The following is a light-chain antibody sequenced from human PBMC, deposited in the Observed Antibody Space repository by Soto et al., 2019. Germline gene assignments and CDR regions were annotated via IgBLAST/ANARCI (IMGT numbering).Light chain of an antibody. CDR1: ISDIGGYNF. CDR3: ASYTRTTTLV. CDR2: DVN. V-gene: IGLV2-14*01. Sequence: QSVLTQPASVSGSPGQSITISCTRTISDIGGYNFISWYQHHPGKAPKLVIYDVNNRPSGISYRFSGSKSGNTASLTISGLQAEDEADYYCASYTRTTTLVFGGGTKVTVL. J-gene: IGLJ2*01.